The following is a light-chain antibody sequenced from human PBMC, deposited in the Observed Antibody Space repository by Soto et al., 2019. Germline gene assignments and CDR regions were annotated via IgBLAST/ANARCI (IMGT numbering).Light chain of an antibody. CDR3: SSYTSSSTLI. CDR1: SSDVGGYNY. V-gene: IGLV2-14*03. CDR2: DVS. J-gene: IGLJ2*01. Sequence: QSALTQPASVSGSPGQSIAISCTGTSSDVGGYNYVSWYQQHPGKAPKPMIYDVSYRPSGVSNRFSGSKSGNTASLTISGLQAEDEADYYCSSYTSSSTLIFGGGTKLTVL.